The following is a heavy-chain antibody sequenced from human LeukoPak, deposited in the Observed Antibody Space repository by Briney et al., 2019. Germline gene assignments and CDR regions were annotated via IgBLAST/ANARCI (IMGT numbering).Heavy chain of an antibody. D-gene: IGHD3-22*01. CDR3: ARKTMRYDSSGYYYARSAAFDI. CDR2: FYPGDSDT. Sequence: GESLKISCKGSGYSFTSYWIGWVRQMPGKGLEWMGIFYPGDSDTRYSPSFQGQVTISADKSISTAYLQWSSLKASDTAMYYCARKTMRYDSSGYYYARSAAFDIWGQGTMVTVSS. V-gene: IGHV5-51*01. J-gene: IGHJ3*02. CDR1: GYSFTSYW.